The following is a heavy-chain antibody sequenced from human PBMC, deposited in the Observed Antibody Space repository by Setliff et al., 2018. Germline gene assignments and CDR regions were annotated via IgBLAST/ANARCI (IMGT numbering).Heavy chain of an antibody. V-gene: IGHV4-59*08. Sequence: SETLSLTCTVSDVSISGYYWSWIRQPPGKGLEWIGYIYYSGSTNYNPSLKSRVTISVDTSKNQFSLQLSSVTAADTAVYYCARHHGDTAMVRGAFDFWGQGTMVTVSS. CDR1: DVSISGYY. CDR3: ARHHGDTAMVRGAFDF. D-gene: IGHD5-18*01. CDR2: IYYSGST. J-gene: IGHJ3*01.